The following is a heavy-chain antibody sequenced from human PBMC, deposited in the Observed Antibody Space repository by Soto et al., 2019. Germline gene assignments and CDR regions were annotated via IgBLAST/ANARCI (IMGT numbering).Heavy chain of an antibody. J-gene: IGHJ4*02. D-gene: IGHD1-26*01. CDR2: IYWDDSK. CDR3: AHAYGGRSLY. CDR1: GFSLTTDRVG. V-gene: IGHV2-5*02. Sequence: QITLKESGPTLVKPTQTLTLTCTFSGFSLTTDRVGVGWIRQPPGEALEWLAVIYWDDSKTYRPSLESRLILTNDTSKNQVALTMTNMDSLDTATYYCAHAYGGRSLYWGQGTLVTVSS.